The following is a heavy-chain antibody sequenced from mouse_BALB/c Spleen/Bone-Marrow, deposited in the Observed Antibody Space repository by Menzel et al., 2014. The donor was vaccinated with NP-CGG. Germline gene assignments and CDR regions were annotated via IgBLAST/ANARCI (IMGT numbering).Heavy chain of an antibody. CDR2: IWSDGST. CDR3: ARSGTDYAMDY. V-gene: IGHV2-6-2*01. Sequence: VQVVESGPDLVAPSQSLSLPCTVSGFSLTSYGLHWVRQPPGKGLEWLGVIWSDGSTTYNSALKSRLSISKDNSKRQVLLKMNSLQTDDTAMYYCARSGTDYAMDYWGQGTSVTVSS. CDR1: GFSLTSYG. D-gene: IGHD4-1*01. J-gene: IGHJ4*01.